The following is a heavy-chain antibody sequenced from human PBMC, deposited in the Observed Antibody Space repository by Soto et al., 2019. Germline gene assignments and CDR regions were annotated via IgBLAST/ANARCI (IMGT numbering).Heavy chain of an antibody. CDR3: ASAWGPSYYYGMDV. Sequence: ASVKVSCKASGYTFTSYAMHWVRQAPGQRLEWMGWIIAGNGNTKYAQKFQGRVTITRDTSTSTAYMELSSLRSEDTAVYYCASAWGPSYYYGMDVWGQGTTVTVSS. D-gene: IGHD3-16*01. V-gene: IGHV1-3*01. CDR2: IIAGNGNT. CDR1: GYTFTSYA. J-gene: IGHJ6*02.